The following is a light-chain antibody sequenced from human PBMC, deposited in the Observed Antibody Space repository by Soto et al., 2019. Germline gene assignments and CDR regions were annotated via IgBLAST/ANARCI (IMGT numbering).Light chain of an antibody. Sequence: QTVVTQEPSFSVSLGRTVTLTCGLSSGSVSTNYYPSWYQQTPGQAPRTLLYSTNTRSSGVPDRFSGSILGNKAALTITGAQADDESEYYCVLYMGSGTWVFGGGTKLTVL. J-gene: IGLJ3*02. CDR2: STN. V-gene: IGLV8-61*01. CDR3: VLYMGSGTWV. CDR1: SGSVSTNYY.